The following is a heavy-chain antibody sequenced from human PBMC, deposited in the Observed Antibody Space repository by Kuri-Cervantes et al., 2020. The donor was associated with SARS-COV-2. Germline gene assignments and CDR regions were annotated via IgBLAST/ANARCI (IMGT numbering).Heavy chain of an antibody. Sequence: GESLKISCAASRFSFSSYAMSWVRQAPGKGLEWVSGINADGDSTYYADSVKGRFTISRDNSKNTVYLQMNSLRPEDTAVYYCTRAQTSFDSWGQGTLVTVSS. V-gene: IGHV3-23*01. CDR1: RFSFSSYA. J-gene: IGHJ4*02. CDR3: TRAQTSFDS. CDR2: INADGDST.